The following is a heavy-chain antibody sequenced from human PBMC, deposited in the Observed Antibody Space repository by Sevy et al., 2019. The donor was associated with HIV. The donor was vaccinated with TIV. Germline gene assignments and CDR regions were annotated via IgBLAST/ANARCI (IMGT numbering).Heavy chain of an antibody. Sequence: GGSLRLSCAASGFTFSSYAMSWVRQAPGKGLEWVSAISGSGGSTYYADSVKGRFTISRDNSKNTLYLQMNSRRAEDTAVYYCANDGGYCSSTSCYFWAYYYYGMDVWGQGTTVTVSS. CDR2: ISGSGGST. V-gene: IGHV3-23*01. CDR1: GFTFSSYA. CDR3: ANDGGYCSSTSCYFWAYYYYGMDV. J-gene: IGHJ6*02. D-gene: IGHD2-2*01.